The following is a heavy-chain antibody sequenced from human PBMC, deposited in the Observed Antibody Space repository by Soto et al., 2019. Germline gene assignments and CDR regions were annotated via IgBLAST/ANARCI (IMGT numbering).Heavy chain of an antibody. V-gene: IGHV1-18*01. Sequence: QAQLVQSGPEVKKPGASVKVSCKASGYTFSSYGISWVRQAPGQGLEWLGWISPYDDDTKYAQNLQGRVRMTKDTSTRTVYMELRSLRSDDTAIYYCARGGYYDSSGSRNYHYYGMDVWGQGTTVTVSS. CDR1: GYTFSSYG. CDR2: ISPYDDDT. D-gene: IGHD3-22*01. J-gene: IGHJ6*02. CDR3: ARGGYYDSSGSRNYHYYGMDV.